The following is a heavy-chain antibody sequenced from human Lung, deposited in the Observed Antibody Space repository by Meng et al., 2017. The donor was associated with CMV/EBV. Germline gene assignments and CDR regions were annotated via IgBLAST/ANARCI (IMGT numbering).Heavy chain of an antibody. J-gene: IGHJ4*02. CDR3: ARDPYATGWAG. V-gene: IGHV4-4*02. Sequence: MHLQESGPGLVKPSGTLSLTCAVSGGSISISTWWSWVRQPPGKGLEWIGEIYHSGGTNYNPSLGGRVTISLDKSKNQFSLTLRSVTAADTAVYYCARDPYATGWAGWGQGTLVTVSS. CDR1: GGSISISTW. D-gene: IGHD6-19*01. CDR2: IYHSGGT.